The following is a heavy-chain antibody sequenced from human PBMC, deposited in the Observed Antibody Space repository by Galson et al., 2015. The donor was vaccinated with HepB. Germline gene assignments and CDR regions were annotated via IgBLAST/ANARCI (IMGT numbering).Heavy chain of an antibody. J-gene: IGHJ4*02. D-gene: IGHD1-7*01. V-gene: IGHV3-15*07. Sequence: SLRLSCAASGFIFSSAWMNWVRQAPGRGLEWVGRIKSKRDGETTDYAAPVQGRFTILRDDSQNTLHLQMNSLRIEDTGVYYRTTGHTGTTHDGYWGQGTLVTVSS. CDR2: IKSKRDGETT. CDR1: GFIFSSAW. CDR3: TTGHTGTTHDGY.